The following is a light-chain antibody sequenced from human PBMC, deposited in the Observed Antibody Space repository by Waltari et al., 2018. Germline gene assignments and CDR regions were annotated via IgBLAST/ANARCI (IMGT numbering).Light chain of an antibody. CDR2: DTS. CDR3: QQRSNWPGT. CDR1: QSVSSY. J-gene: IGKJ1*01. V-gene: IGKV3-11*01. Sequence: EIVLTQSPATLSLSTGERATLSCRASQSVSSYLAWYQQKPGQAPRLLIYDTSNRATGIPARFSGSGYGTDFTLTISSLEPEDCAVYYCQQRSNWPGTFGQGTKVEIK.